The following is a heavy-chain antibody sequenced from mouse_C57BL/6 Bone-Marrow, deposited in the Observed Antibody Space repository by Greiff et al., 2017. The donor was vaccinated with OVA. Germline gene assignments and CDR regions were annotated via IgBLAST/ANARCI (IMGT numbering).Heavy chain of an antibody. D-gene: IGHD1-1*01. Sequence: QVQLKESGPGLVQPSQSLSITCTVSGFSLTSYGVHWVRQSPGKGLEWLGVIWSGGSTDYNAALISRLSISKDNSKSQVFFKMNSLQADDTAIYYCARNFSSFYYAMDYWGQGTSVTVSS. CDR1: GFSLTSYG. CDR2: IWSGGST. J-gene: IGHJ4*01. CDR3: ARNFSSFYYAMDY. V-gene: IGHV2-2*01.